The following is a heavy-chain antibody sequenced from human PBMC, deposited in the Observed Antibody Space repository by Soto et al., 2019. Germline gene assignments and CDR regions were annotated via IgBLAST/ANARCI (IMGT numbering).Heavy chain of an antibody. Sequence: GAAVKVSCKASAYTFTSYNMHWVRQGPGQGLEWMGIINPSGGSTSYAQKFQGRVTMTRDTSTSTVYMELSSLRSEDTAVYYCAREMSIAARVFHYWGQGTLVTVSS. V-gene: IGHV1-46*01. D-gene: IGHD6-6*01. CDR1: AYTFTSYN. CDR2: INPSGGST. CDR3: AREMSIAARVFHY. J-gene: IGHJ4*02.